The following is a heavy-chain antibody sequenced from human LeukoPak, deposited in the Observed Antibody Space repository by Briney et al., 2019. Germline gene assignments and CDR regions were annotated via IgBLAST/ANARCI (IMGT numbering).Heavy chain of an antibody. CDR2: IYYSGST. CDR3: ARSGSGSYKYYYGMDV. Sequence: SQTLSLTCTVSGGSISSGGYYWSWIRQHPGKGLEWIGYIYYSGSTNYNPSLKSRVTISVDTSKNQFSLKLSSVTAADTAVYYCARSGSGSYKYYYGMDVWGQGTTVTVSS. J-gene: IGHJ6*02. V-gene: IGHV4-31*03. CDR1: GGSISSGGYY. D-gene: IGHD3-10*01.